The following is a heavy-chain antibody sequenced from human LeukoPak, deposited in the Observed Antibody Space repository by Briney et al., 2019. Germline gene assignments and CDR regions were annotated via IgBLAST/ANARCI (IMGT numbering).Heavy chain of an antibody. V-gene: IGHV3-23*01. CDR2: ISGSGGST. CDR3: AKIPSWQQLVSYYFDY. J-gene: IGHJ4*02. D-gene: IGHD6-13*01. Sequence: GGSMRLSCAASGFTVSSNYMSWVRQAPEKGLEWVSAISGSGGSTYYADSVKGRFTISRDNSKNTLYLQMNSLRAEDTAVYYCAKIPSWQQLVSYYFDYWGQGTLVTVSS. CDR1: GFTVSSNY.